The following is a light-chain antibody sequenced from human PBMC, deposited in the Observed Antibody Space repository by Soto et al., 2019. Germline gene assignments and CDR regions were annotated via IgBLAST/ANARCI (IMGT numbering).Light chain of an antibody. J-gene: IGKJ5*01. CDR2: SAS. V-gene: IGKV3-15*01. CDR3: QQYNRWPLT. CDR1: QYVQSS. Sequence: EVVTTQSPATLSVSPGERATLSCRTSQYVQSSLAWYQQKPGRAPRLLIYSASTRATGIPARFSGSGPGTEFTLSISSLQSEDFAVYYCQQYNRWPLTFGQGTRLEIK.